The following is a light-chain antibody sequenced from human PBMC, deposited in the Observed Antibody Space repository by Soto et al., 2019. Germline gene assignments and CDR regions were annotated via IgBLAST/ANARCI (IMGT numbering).Light chain of an antibody. CDR1: QDLXSY. J-gene: IGKJ4*01. CDR2: DTA. V-gene: IGKV1-9*01. CDR3: QQLRSSPLT. Sequence: IQLTQSASCVSASGGERVTVTCQSRQDLXSYFVWCQEKPGKAPQVLXDDTATLQRGGPSRLSGSGSATDFALTISSLQPEDFATYYFQQLRSSPLTFGGGTKVDIK.